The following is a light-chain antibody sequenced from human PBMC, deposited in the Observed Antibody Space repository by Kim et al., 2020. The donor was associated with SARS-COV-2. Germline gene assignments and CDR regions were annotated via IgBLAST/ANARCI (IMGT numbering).Light chain of an antibody. CDR2: GED. CDR3: NSRDSSGHYV. CDR1: SLRSYY. Sequence: QTVRITCQGDSLRSYYASWYQQKPGQAPVLVIYGEDNRPSGIPGRFSGSRSGNTASLIITGAQAEDEADYYCNSRDSSGHYVFGTGTKVTVL. V-gene: IGLV3-19*01. J-gene: IGLJ1*01.